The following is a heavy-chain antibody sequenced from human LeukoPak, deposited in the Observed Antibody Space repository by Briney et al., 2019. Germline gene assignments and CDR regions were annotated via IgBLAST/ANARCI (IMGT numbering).Heavy chain of an antibody. Sequence: LPGGSLRLSCAASGFTFSNYSMNWVRQAPGKGLEWVGFIRSKAYGGTTAYAASVKGRFTISRDDSKSIAYLQMNSLKTEDTAVYYCTAAEYSSGWYSLNPADYWGQGTLVTVSS. CDR3: TAAEYSSGWYSLNPADY. J-gene: IGHJ4*02. V-gene: IGHV3-49*04. D-gene: IGHD6-19*01. CDR1: GFTFSNYS. CDR2: IRSKAYGGTT.